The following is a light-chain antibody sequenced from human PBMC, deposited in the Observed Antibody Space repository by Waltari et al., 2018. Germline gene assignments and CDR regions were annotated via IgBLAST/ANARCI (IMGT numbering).Light chain of an antibody. CDR2: DVS. CDR1: NSDVGAYDY. Sequence: QSDLTQPASVSGSPGQSITISCTGTNSDVGAYDYVSWYQQYPGKAPKLVLFDVSSRPSGASGRFSGSKSGNTASLIISHLQAEDEADYYCSSYTTNRHYVFGAGTKVTVL. J-gene: IGLJ1*01. CDR3: SSYTTNRHYV. V-gene: IGLV2-14*01.